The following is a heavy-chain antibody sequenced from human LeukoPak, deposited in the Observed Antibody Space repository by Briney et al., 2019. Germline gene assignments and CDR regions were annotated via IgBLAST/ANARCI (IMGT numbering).Heavy chain of an antibody. CDR3: ARPSGSGSYDWFDP. V-gene: IGHV1-2*02. CDR1: GYTFTGYY. Sequence: ASVKVPCKASGYTFTGYYMHWVRQAPGQGLEWMGWINPNSGGTNYAQKFQGRVTMTRDTSISTAYMELSRLRSDDTAVYYCARPSGSGSYDWFDPWGQRNPFTVSS. J-gene: IGHJ5*02. D-gene: IGHD3-10*01. CDR2: INPNSGGT.